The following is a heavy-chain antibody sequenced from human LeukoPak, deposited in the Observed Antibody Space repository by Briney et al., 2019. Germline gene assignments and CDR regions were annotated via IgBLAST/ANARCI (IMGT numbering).Heavy chain of an antibody. V-gene: IGHV3-23*01. CDR2: ISGSGGST. CDR1: GFIFSSYA. Sequence: GGSLRLSCAASGFIFSSYAMSWVRQAPGKGLEWVSAISGSGGSTYYADSVKGRLTISRDNSKNTLYLQMNSLRAEDTAVYYCAKPRDSSWTGYCFDYWGQGTLVTVSS. CDR3: AKPRDSSWTGYCFDY. J-gene: IGHJ4*02. D-gene: IGHD3-22*01.